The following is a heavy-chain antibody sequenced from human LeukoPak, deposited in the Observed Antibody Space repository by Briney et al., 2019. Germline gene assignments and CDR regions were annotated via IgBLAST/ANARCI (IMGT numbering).Heavy chain of an antibody. Sequence: GASVKVSCKASGGTFSSYAISWVRQAPGQGLEWMGGIIPMFGTANYAQKFQGRVTITTDESTSTAYMELSSLRSEDTAVYYCARHYYDSSGYYIGGYWFDPWGQGTLVTVSS. V-gene: IGHV1-69*05. J-gene: IGHJ5*02. CDR3: ARHYYDSSGYYIGGYWFDP. CDR1: GGTFSSYA. D-gene: IGHD3-22*01. CDR2: IIPMFGTA.